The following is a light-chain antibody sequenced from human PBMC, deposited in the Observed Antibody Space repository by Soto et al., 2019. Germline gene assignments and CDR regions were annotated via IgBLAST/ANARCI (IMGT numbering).Light chain of an antibody. CDR3: CSYAGSSYV. CDR1: SSEVGTYNL. J-gene: IGLJ1*01. CDR2: EVT. V-gene: IGLV2-23*02. Sequence: QSVLTQPASVSGSPGQSITISCTGSSSEVGTYNLVSWYQQHPGEAPKLMIYEVTKRPSGVSYRFSGSKSGNTASLTISGLQAEDEADYYCCSYAGSSYVFGTGTRAPS.